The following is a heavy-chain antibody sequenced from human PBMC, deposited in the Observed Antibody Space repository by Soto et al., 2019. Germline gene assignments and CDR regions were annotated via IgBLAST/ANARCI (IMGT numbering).Heavy chain of an antibody. D-gene: IGHD2-15*01. V-gene: IGHV1-3*01. Sequence: GASVKVSCKASGNTVPNYAIHWVRQAPGQRLEWMGWINGGNGNTYYSEHFQGRVTITRDTSASTAYMELSSLRSEDTAVYYCARDLGGWPDYWGQGTLVTVSS. J-gene: IGHJ4*02. CDR3: ARDLGGWPDY. CDR2: INGGNGNT. CDR1: GNTVPNYA.